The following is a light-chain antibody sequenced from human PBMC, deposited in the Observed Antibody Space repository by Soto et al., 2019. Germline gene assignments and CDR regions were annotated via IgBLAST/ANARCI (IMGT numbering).Light chain of an antibody. CDR3: QQYNSYWT. CDR2: KAS. J-gene: IGKJ1*01. CDR1: QSISSW. Sequence: DIQMTQSPSTLSASVGDRVTITCRASQSISSWLAWYQQKPGKAPKLLIYKASSLESGVPSRFSGSGSGTEFTLNISRLQPDDFATYYRQQYNSYWTFGQGTKVEIK. V-gene: IGKV1-5*03.